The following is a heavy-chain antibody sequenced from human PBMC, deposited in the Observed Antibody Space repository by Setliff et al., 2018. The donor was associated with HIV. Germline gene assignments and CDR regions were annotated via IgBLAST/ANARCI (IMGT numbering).Heavy chain of an antibody. V-gene: IGHV1-69*10. D-gene: IGHD3-16*01. J-gene: IGHJ5*02. CDR2: IIPPDGVA. Sequence: GASVKVSCKASGVSFSKYAISWVRQAPGQGLEWLGGIIPPDGVADYAQKFQGRVTITADKFTSTAYLGVNSLRSEDTAFYYCARSSEASVTLGGWFDPWGQGTLVTVSS. CDR1: GVSFSKYA. CDR3: ARSSEASVTLGGWFDP.